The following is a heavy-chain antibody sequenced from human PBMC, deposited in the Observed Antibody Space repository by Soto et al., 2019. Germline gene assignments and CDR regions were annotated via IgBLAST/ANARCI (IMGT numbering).Heavy chain of an antibody. Sequence: SETLSLTCTVSGGSISSYYWSWIRQPPGKGLEWIGYIYYSGSTNYNPSLKSRVTISVDTSKNQFSLKLSSVTAADTAVYYCAREVRVDTAMVTDWFDPWGQGTLVTVYS. CDR3: AREVRVDTAMVTDWFDP. CDR1: GGSISSYY. J-gene: IGHJ5*02. CDR2: IYYSGST. V-gene: IGHV4-59*01. D-gene: IGHD5-18*01.